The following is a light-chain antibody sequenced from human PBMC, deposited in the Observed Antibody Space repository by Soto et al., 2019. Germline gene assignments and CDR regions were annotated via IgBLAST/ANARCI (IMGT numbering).Light chain of an antibody. Sequence: DVQVTQSQSTLSASEGDRATISCRASQSVSIWLAWYQQKPGRAPKLLIYKSSILESGVPSRFSGSGSGTEFTLTISSLQPDDFATYYCQQFNTSPWTFGQGAKVDI. V-gene: IGKV1-5*03. J-gene: IGKJ1*01. CDR2: KSS. CDR1: QSVSIW. CDR3: QQFNTSPWT.